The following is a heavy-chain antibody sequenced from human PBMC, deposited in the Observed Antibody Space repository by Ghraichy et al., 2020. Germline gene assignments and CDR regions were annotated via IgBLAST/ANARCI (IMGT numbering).Heavy chain of an antibody. CDR3: ARAVAGAASYLDY. Sequence: SQTLSLTCTVSGGSLSSRSYYRTWVRQPPGKGLEWIGSVFYDGSSYYTPSLKGRATISVDTSMNQFSLKLTSVTAADTAVYYCARAVAGAASYLDYWGQGTLVTVSP. J-gene: IGHJ4*02. CDR2: VFYDGSS. D-gene: IGHD6-19*01. CDR1: GGSLSSRSYY. V-gene: IGHV4-39*01.